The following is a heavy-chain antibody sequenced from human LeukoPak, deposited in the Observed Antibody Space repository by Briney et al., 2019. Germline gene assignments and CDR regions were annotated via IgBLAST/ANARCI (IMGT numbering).Heavy chain of an antibody. Sequence: SSVKVSCKASGYTFTSYYMHAVRQAPRQEREWMGIINPIGGGTSYAQKFPGRVTITRETSTRTVYMELSSLRSEDTAVYYCATHCSSTSCSFDAFDIWGQGKMVTVSS. CDR1: GYTFTSYY. D-gene: IGHD2-2*01. CDR3: ATHCSSTSCSFDAFDI. J-gene: IGHJ3*02. CDR2: INPIGGGT. V-gene: IGHV1-46*01.